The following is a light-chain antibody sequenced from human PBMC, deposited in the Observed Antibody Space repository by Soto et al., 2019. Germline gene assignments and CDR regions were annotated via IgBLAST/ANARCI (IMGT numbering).Light chain of an antibody. CDR1: SRDVGGYKY. CDR2: DVT. V-gene: IGLV2-14*01. Sequence: QSVLTQPRSVSGSPGQSVTISCTGTSRDVGGYKYVSWYQLHPGTAPKLVIYDVTNRPSGVSNRFSGSKSGNTASLTISGLQAEDEADYFCSSYTSTSTLFGTGTKLTVL. CDR3: SSYTSTSTL. J-gene: IGLJ1*01.